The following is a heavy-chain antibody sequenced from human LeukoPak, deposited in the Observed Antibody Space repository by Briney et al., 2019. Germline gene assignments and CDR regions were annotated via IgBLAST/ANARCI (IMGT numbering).Heavy chain of an antibody. CDR3: AXXXTXLWXXXLLXQVLEFYFDY. V-gene: IGHV1-8*01. CDR2: MNPNSGNT. D-gene: IGHD3-10*01. Sequence: ASVKVSCKASGYTFTSYDINWVRQATGQGLEWMGWMNPNSGNTGYAQKFQGRVTITRNTAISTAYMELSSLRSEDTAVYYWAXXXTXLWXXXLLXQVLEFYFDYWGQGTLVTVSS. J-gene: IGHJ4*02. CDR1: GYTFTSYD.